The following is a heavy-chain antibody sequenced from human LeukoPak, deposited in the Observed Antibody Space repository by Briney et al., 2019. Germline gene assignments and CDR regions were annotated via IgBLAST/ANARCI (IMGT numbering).Heavy chain of an antibody. CDR2: IRADNGDT. V-gene: IGHV1-18*01. J-gene: IGHJ4*02. CDR1: GYTFTSHG. Sequence: ASVKVSCKTSGYTFTSHGISWVRQAPGQGLEWMGWIRADNGDTKYAQKFQDRLTVTTDTSTGVAYMELRSLSADDTAVYYCARDWPTVITDYWGQGTLVTVSS. D-gene: IGHD4-11*01. CDR3: ARDWPTVITDY.